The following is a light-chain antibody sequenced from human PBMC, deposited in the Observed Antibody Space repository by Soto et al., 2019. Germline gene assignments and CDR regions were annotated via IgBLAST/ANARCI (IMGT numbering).Light chain of an antibody. Sequence: SYELTQPPSVSVAPGQTASITCGENNIGRKCVHWYQQKSGQAPVLVLYADNDRPSGIPERFSGSNSGDTATLTISRVESGDEADYFCQVWDSSRVQVVFGGGTKLTVL. J-gene: IGLJ2*01. CDR3: QVWDSSRVQVV. CDR1: NIGRKC. CDR2: ADN. V-gene: IGLV3-21*02.